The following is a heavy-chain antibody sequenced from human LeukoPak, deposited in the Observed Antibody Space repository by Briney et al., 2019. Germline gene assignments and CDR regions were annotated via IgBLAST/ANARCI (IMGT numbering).Heavy chain of an antibody. CDR2: IIPILGIA. CDR1: GGTFSSYA. V-gene: IGHV1-69*04. Sequence: PGASVKVSCEASGGTFSSYAISWVRQAPGQGLEWMGRIIPILGIANYAQKFQGRVTITADKSTSTAYMELSSLRSEDTAVYYCARDPGSYYDSSGWSDPWGQGTLVTVSS. CDR3: ARDPGSYYDSSGWSDP. J-gene: IGHJ5*02. D-gene: IGHD3-22*01.